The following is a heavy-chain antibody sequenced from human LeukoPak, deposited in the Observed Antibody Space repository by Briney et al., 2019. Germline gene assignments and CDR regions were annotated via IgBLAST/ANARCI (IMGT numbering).Heavy chain of an antibody. CDR2: IYYSGST. J-gene: IGHJ4*02. CDR3: ARDLLRITIFGVVTPPGFDY. V-gene: IGHV4-59*12. D-gene: IGHD3-3*01. Sequence: SETLSLTCTVSGGSISSYYWSWIRQPPGKGLEWIGSIYYSGSTYYNPSLKSRVTISVDTSKNQFSLKLSSVTAADTAVYYCARDLLRITIFGVVTPPGFDYWGQGTLVTVSS. CDR1: GGSISSYY.